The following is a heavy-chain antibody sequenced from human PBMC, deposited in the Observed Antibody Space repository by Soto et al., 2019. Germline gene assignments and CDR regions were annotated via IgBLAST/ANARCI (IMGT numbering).Heavy chain of an antibody. V-gene: IGHV3-9*01. Sequence: LRLSCAASGFTFDDYAMHWVRQAPGKGLEWVSGISWNSGSIGYADSVKGRFTISRDNAKNSLYLQMNSLRAEDTALYYCAKEVGIAARSFDYWGQGTLVTVSS. CDR2: ISWNSGSI. D-gene: IGHD6-6*01. J-gene: IGHJ4*02. CDR1: GFTFDDYA. CDR3: AKEVGIAARSFDY.